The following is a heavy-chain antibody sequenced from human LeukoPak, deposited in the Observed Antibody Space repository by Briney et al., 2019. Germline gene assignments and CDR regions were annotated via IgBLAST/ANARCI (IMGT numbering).Heavy chain of an antibody. J-gene: IGHJ4*02. D-gene: IGHD2-2*01. Sequence: GASLRLSCASSGFTISTYAMTWGLQAPGKGLHWVSSMSPTGNTFYYADSVKGRFTISRDNSKNTLYLQMDSLRADDTAVYYCAKQGSDTSPKYHDYWGQGTQVTVSS. CDR2: MSPTGNTF. V-gene: IGHV3-23*01. CDR1: GFTISTYA. CDR3: AKQGSDTSPKYHDY.